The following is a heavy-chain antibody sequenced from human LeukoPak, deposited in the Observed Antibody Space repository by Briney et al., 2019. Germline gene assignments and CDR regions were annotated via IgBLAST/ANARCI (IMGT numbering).Heavy chain of an antibody. CDR2: ISGSGGST. J-gene: IGHJ4*02. CDR3: AKASRPSVVGATIDY. D-gene: IGHD1-26*01. CDR1: GFTFSSYA. V-gene: IGHV3-23*01. Sequence: GGSLRLSCAASGFTFSSYAMSWVRQAPGKGLEWVSAISGSGGSTYYADSVKGRFTISRDNSKNTLYLQMNSLRAEDTAVYYCAKASRPSVVGATIDYWGQGTLVTVSS.